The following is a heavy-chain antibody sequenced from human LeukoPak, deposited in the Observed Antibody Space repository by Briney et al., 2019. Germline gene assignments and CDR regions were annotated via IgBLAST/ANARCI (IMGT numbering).Heavy chain of an antibody. CDR1: GFTFSDYY. D-gene: IGHD6-25*01. CDR2: ISSSGSTI. Sequence: PGRSLRLSRAASGFTFSDYYMSWIRQAPGKGREWGSYISSSGSTIYYADSVKGRFTISRDNAKNSLYLQMNSLRAEDTAVYYCARDRLSFPRDYWGQGTLVTVSS. J-gene: IGHJ4*02. CDR3: ARDRLSFPRDY. V-gene: IGHV3-11*04.